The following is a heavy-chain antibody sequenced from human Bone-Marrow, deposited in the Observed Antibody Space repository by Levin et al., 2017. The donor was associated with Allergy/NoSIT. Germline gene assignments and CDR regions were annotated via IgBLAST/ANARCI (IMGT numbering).Heavy chain of an antibody. CDR3: AREGVGCSSTSCYSFGMDV. CDR1: GFTFSSYS. D-gene: IGHD2-2*02. CDR2: ISSSSSTI. J-gene: IGHJ6*02. V-gene: IGHV3-48*01. Sequence: GESLKISCAASGFTFSSYSMNWVRQAPGKGLEWVSYISSSSSTIYYADSVKGRFTLSRDNAKNSLYLQMNSLRAEDTAVYYCAREGVGCSSTSCYSFGMDVWGQGTTVTVSS.